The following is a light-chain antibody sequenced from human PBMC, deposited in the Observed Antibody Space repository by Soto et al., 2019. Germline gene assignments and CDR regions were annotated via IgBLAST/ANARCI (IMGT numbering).Light chain of an antibody. CDR2: EVS. Sequence: QSVLTQPASVSGSPGPSITLACTGTSSDVGGYNYXXWYQQXPGKAPKLMIYEVSNRPSGVSTRFSGSKSGNTASLTISGLQAEDEADYYCSSYTSSSTYVFGTGTKVTVL. CDR3: SSYTSSSTYV. J-gene: IGLJ1*01. V-gene: IGLV2-14*01. CDR1: SSDVGGYNY.